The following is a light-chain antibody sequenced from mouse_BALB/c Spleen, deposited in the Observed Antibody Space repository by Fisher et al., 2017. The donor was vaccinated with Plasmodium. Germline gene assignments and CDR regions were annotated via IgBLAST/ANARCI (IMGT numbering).Light chain of an antibody. V-gene: IGKV1-135*01. CDR2: LVS. CDR1: QSLLDSDGKTY. Sequence: DIVLTQTPLTLSGNSGHPASISFKSSQSLLDSDGKTYLNWLLQRPGQSPKRLIYLVSKLDSGVPDRYTGSGSWTDFTLKISRVEAEDLGVYYCWQGTHFPRNFGGGTKLEIK. CDR3: WQGTHFPRN. J-gene: IGKJ1*01.